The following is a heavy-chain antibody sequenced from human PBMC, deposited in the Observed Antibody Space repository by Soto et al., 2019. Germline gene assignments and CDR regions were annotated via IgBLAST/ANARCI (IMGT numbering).Heavy chain of an antibody. J-gene: IGHJ4*02. Sequence: SETLSLTCTVSGGSISSYYWTWIRQPPGKGLEWIGNIYHSGSTNYKSSLKSRVSISLDTSKNQFSLKLSSVTAADTALYYCARDVDADFRTDFDYWGRGTLVTVSS. D-gene: IGHD4-17*01. V-gene: IGHV4-59*01. CDR1: GGSISSYY. CDR2: IYHSGST. CDR3: ARDVDADFRTDFDY.